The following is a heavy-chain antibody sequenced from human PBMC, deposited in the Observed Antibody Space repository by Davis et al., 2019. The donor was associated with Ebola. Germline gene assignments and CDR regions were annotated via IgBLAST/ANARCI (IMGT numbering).Heavy chain of an antibody. V-gene: IGHV4-4*02. CDR3: ARGYSSGWYKGWFDP. CDR2: INHSGST. D-gene: IGHD6-19*01. Sequence: SETLSLTCGVSGGSISSSNWWRWVRQPPGKGLEWIGEINHSGSTNYNPSLKSRVTISVDTSKNQFSLKLSSVTAADTAVYYCARGYSSGWYKGWFDPWGQGTLVTVSS. CDR1: GGSISSSNW. J-gene: IGHJ5*02.